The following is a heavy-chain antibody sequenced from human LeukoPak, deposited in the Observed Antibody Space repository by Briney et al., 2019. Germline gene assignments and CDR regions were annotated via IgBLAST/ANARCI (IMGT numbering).Heavy chain of an antibody. V-gene: IGHV3-74*03. CDR1: GFTFGPYW. D-gene: IGHD6-13*01. CDR3: ARDTIAADGDIDY. Sequence: GGSLRLSCAASGFTFGPYWMHWVRQAPGQGLEWVSLISSDGSRTTYADSVKGRFTISRDNAKNTLYLQMNSLRVEDTAVYYCARDTIAADGDIDYWGQGALVTVCS. CDR2: ISSDGSRT. J-gene: IGHJ4*02.